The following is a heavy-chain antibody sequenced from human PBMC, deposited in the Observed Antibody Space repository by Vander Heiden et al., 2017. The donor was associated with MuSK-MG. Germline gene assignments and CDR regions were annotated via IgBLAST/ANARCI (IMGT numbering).Heavy chain of an antibody. CDR3: ARDLGGIGAAAGRYYFDY. Sequence: QVQLVESGGGLVKPGGTLRLSCAASGFTFSDYYMSWIRQAPGKGLEWVSYISSSGSTIYYADSVNGRVTISRDNAKNSLYRQMNSLRAEETAVYYCARDLGGIGAAAGRYYFDYWGQGTLVTVSS. D-gene: IGHD6-13*01. CDR1: GFTFSDYY. J-gene: IGHJ4*02. CDR2: ISSSGSTI. V-gene: IGHV3-11*01.